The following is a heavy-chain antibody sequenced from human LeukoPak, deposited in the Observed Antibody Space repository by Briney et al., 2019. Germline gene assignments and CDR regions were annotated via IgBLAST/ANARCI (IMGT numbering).Heavy chain of an antibody. Sequence: GGSLRLSCTASGFTFSTYGMHWVRQAPGKGLEWVAFIRYDGSNKYYADSVKGLFTISRDNSKNTLYMQMNSLKAEDTAVYYCANTAGGPHYYFDYWGQRTLVTVSS. CDR3: ANTAGGPHYYFDY. V-gene: IGHV3-30*02. CDR2: IRYDGSNK. J-gene: IGHJ4*02. D-gene: IGHD6-13*01. CDR1: GFTFSTYG.